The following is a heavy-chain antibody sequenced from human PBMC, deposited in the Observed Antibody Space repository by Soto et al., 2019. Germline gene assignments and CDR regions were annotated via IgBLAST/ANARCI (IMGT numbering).Heavy chain of an antibody. CDR2: IIPIFGTA. J-gene: IGHJ4*02. CDR1: GGTFSSYA. Sequence: ASVTVSCKASGGTFSSYAISWVRQAPGQGLEWMGGIIPIFGTANYAQKFQGRVTITADESTSTAYMELSSLRSEDTAVYYCASMTTVTEDLDYWGQGTLVTVSS. V-gene: IGHV1-69*13. CDR3: ASMTTVTEDLDY. D-gene: IGHD4-4*01.